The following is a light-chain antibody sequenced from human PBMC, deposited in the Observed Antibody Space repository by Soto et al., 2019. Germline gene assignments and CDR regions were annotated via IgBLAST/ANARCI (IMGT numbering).Light chain of an antibody. J-gene: IGLJ2*01. CDR1: SSDVGGYNY. Sequence: QSVLTQPASVSGSPGQSITISCTGTSSDVGGYNYVSCYQRHPGKAPKLMIYEVANRPSGVSTRFSGSKSGNTASLTISGLQAEDEADYYCSSYASSSTLVVGGGTKLTVL. V-gene: IGLV2-14*01. CDR3: SSYASSSTLV. CDR2: EVA.